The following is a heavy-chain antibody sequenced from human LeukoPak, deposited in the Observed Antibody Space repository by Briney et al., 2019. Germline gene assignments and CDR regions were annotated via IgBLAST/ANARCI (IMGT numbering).Heavy chain of an antibody. J-gene: IGHJ1*01. D-gene: IGHD6-13*01. V-gene: IGHV4-30-2*01. Sequence: PGGSLRLSCAASGFTFSDYYMSWIRQAPGKGLEWIGYIYHSGSTYYNPSLKSRVTISVDRSKNQFSLKLSSVTAADTAVYYCARGDLDSSSWRAEYFQHWGQGTLVTVSS. CDR3: ARGDLDSSSWRAEYFQH. CDR1: GFTFSDYY. CDR2: IYHSGST.